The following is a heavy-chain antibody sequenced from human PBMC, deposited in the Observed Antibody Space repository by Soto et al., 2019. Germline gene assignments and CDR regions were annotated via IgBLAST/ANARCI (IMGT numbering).Heavy chain of an antibody. Sequence: QVQLQESGPGLVKPSGTLSLTCAVSGDSISSTKWWSWIRQPPGKGLEWIGEIHHAGSTNYSPSLRSPVTMSLATSRSPYSRRLPSVTAADTAVYFCAPVLGEAPRFCFAYWGRGIRVTVPS. D-gene: IGHD3-10*01. CDR2: IHHAGST. CDR1: GDSISSTKW. CDR3: APVLGEAPRFCFAY. J-gene: IGHJ4*02. V-gene: IGHV4-4*02.